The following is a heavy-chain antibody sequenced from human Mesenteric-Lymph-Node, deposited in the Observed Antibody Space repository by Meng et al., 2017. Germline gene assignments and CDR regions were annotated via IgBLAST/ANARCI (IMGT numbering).Heavy chain of an antibody. CDR3: ARGLLWFGESDN. V-gene: IGHV3-53*02. CDR1: GFTVSSTY. J-gene: IGHJ4*02. D-gene: IGHD3-10*01. Sequence: VEVVETGGGLIQPGGSRRLSCPASGFTVSSTYMRWVRQAPGKGLEWVSIIYSDGSTYYADSLKGRFTISRDNSNNTLYFQINNLRAEDTAVYYCARGLLWFGESDNWGQGTLVTVSS. CDR2: IYSDGST.